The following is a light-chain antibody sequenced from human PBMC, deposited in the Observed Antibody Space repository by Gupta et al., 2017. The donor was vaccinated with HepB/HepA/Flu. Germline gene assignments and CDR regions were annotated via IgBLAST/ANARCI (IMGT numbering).Light chain of an antibody. J-gene: IGKJ1*01. Sequence: QMTPSPTSLSASVRDRVTITCRASQDINTYLNWYQHKSGEAPSLLIYGASSMHSGVPSRFSGSGSGTYFTLTISSLQPEDFATYFCQQRNSSPGTFGQGTKVEIK. CDR2: GAS. V-gene: IGKV1-39*01. CDR1: QDINTY. CDR3: QQRNSSPGT.